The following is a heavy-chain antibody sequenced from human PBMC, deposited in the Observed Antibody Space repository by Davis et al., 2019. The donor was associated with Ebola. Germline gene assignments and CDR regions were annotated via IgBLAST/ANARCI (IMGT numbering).Heavy chain of an antibody. CDR3: AGDSRGTNLDYYYYYYMDV. V-gene: IGHV3-30-3*01. J-gene: IGHJ6*03. CDR2: IPYDGSNK. Sequence: GESLKISCAASGFTFSSYAMHWVRQAPGKGLEWVAVIPYDGSNKYYADSVKARFTISRDNSKNTLYLQMNSLRAEDTAVYYCAGDSRGTNLDYYYYYYMDVWGKGTTVTVSS. D-gene: IGHD3-16*01. CDR1: GFTFSSYA.